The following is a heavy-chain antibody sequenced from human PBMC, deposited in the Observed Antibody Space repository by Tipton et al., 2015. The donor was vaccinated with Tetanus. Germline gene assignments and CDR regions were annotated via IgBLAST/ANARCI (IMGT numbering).Heavy chain of an antibody. J-gene: IGHJ4*02. CDR2: THHSGNT. CDR1: GASIRSYY. V-gene: IGHV4-59*12. CDR3: ARPIKQWLVPVDS. D-gene: IGHD6-19*01. Sequence: GLVKPSETLSLTCSVSGASIRSYYWNWIRQVPGKGLEWIGYTHHSGNTKYNPSLSGRVTTSVDTSKTHFYLNLSSVTAADTAVYYCARPIKQWLVPVDSWGQGTLVTVSS.